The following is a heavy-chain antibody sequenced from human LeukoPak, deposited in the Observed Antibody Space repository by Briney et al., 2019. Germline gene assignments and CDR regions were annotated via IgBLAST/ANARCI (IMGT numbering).Heavy chain of an antibody. CDR2: ISRSGGST. Sequence: GGSLRLTCAASELHAMTWVRQGPGKGLEWVSAISRSGGSTYYADSVKGRFTISRDKSNNTLYLQMKSLRAEDTAVYYCAKPGGKTAYGDEYYGMDVWGQGTTVTVSS. D-gene: IGHD4-17*01. CDR1: ELHA. V-gene: IGHV3-23*01. J-gene: IGHJ6*01. CDR3: AKPGGKTAYGDEYYGMDV.